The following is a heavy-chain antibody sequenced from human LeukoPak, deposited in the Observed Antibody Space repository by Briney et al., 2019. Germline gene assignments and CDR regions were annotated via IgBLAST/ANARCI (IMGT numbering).Heavy chain of an antibody. V-gene: IGHV3-21*01. CDR1: GFTFSSYS. J-gene: IGHJ4*02. D-gene: IGHD2-2*01. Sequence: GGSLRLSCAASGFTFSSYSMNWVRQAPGKGLEWVSSISSSSSYIYYADSVKGRFTISRDNAENSLYLQMNSLRAEDTAVYYCARVGYQLPSFDYWGQGTLVTVSS. CDR2: ISSSSSYI. CDR3: ARVGYQLPSFDY.